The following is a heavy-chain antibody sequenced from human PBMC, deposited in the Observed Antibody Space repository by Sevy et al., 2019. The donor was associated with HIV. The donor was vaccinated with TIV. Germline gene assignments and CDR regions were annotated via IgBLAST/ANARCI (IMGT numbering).Heavy chain of an antibody. CDR3: AKNGRRILRYFDWLSAFDY. CDR2: INWNGGST. CDR1: GFTFDDYG. D-gene: IGHD3-9*01. Sequence: GGSLRLSCTASGFTFDDYGMSWVRQAPGKGLEWVSGINWNGGSTGYADSVKGRFTISRDNAKNSLYLQMNSLRAEDTALYYCAKNGRRILRYFDWLSAFDYWGQGTLVTVSS. V-gene: IGHV3-20*04. J-gene: IGHJ4*02.